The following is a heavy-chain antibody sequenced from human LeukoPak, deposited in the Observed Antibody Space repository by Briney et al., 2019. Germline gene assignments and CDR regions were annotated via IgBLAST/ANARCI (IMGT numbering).Heavy chain of an antibody. CDR3: ARLGEHNLKD. V-gene: IGHV4-59*01. J-gene: IGHJ4*02. D-gene: IGHD3-16*01. CDR1: GDSISSSH. CDR2: VFYSGST. Sequence: SETLSLTCTVSGDSISSSHWTWIRHPPGKGLEWIGYVFYSGSTNYNPSLKSRVTISIGTAKDRFSLSLTSLTAADTAVYSCARLGEHNLKDWGQGILVTVSS.